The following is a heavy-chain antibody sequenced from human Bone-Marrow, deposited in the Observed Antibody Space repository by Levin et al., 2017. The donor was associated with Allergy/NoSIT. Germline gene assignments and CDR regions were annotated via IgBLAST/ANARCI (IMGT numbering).Heavy chain of an antibody. CDR3: AKDHQWVADTKYLGLLDY. CDR1: GFTFSSYG. Sequence: GESLKISCAASGFTFSSYGMHWVRQAPGKGLEWVAVISYDGSNKYYADSVKGRFTISRDNSKNTLYLQMNSLRAEDTAVYYCAKDHQWVADTKYLGLLDYWGQGTLVTVSS. J-gene: IGHJ4*02. D-gene: IGHD5-18*01. V-gene: IGHV3-30*18. CDR2: ISYDGSNK.